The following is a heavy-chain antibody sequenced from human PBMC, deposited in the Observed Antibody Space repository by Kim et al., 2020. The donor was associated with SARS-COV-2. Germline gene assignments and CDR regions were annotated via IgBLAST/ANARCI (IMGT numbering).Heavy chain of an antibody. CDR3: ARRGRFGEFPYGMDV. D-gene: IGHD3-10*01. Sequence: QKFQGRVTITADESTSTAYMELSSRRSEDTAVYYCARRGRFGEFPYGMDVWGQGTTVTVSS. V-gene: IGHV1-69*01. J-gene: IGHJ6*02.